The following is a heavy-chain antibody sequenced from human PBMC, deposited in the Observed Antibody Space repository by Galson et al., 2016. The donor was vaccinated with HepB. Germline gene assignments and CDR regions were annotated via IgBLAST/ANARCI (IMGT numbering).Heavy chain of an antibody. Sequence: CAISGDSVSYNSAAWNWIRQSPSRGLEWLGRTYYRSKWYYEYAVSVKSRITINPDTSKNQVSLQLNSVTPEDTAVYYCTRGSEGMDVWGQGTTVTVSS. V-gene: IGHV6-1*01. CDR1: GDSVSYNSAA. J-gene: IGHJ6*02. CDR3: TRGSEGMDV. D-gene: IGHD1-14*01. CDR2: TYYRSKWYY.